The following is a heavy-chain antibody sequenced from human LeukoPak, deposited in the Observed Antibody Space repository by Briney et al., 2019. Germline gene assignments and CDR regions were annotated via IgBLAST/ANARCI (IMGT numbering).Heavy chain of an antibody. CDR2: FDPEDGET. CDR1: GYTLAELS. V-gene: IGHV1-24*01. CDR3: ATPRGYGDYDFDY. Sequence: ASVKASCKVSGYTLAELSMHWVRQAPGKGLEWMGGFDPEDGETIYAQKFQGRVTMTEDTSTDTAYMELSSLRSEDTAVYYCATPRGYGDYDFDYWGQGTLVTVSS. D-gene: IGHD4-17*01. J-gene: IGHJ4*02.